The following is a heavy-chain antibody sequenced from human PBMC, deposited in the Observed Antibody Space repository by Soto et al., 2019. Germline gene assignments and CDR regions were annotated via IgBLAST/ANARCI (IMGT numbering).Heavy chain of an antibody. V-gene: IGHV3-23*01. CDR3: AKSGFADLDY. D-gene: IGHD1-26*01. J-gene: IGHJ1*01. CDR2: VSGGGDHT. Sequence: EVQLLQSGGGLVQPGGSLRLSCAASGFTFSTYAMAWVRQPPGKGLEWVSTVSGGGDHTYYADSVKGRSTISRDASTNTLYLQMDSLRVEDTAVYYCAKSGFADLDYCGQGALVTVSS. CDR1: GFTFSTYA.